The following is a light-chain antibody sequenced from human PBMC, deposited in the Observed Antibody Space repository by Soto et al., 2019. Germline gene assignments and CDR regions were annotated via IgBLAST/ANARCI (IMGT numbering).Light chain of an antibody. V-gene: IGKV3-20*01. CDR3: QQYGTSEII. CDR1: QSVSSYY. CDR2: GAS. J-gene: IGKJ5*01. Sequence: EIVLTQSPGTLSLSPGERATLSCRASQSVSSYYLAWYQQKPGQAPRLLIYGASSRATGIPDRFSGSGSGTDFTLTISRLEPEDFAVFYCQQYGTSEIIFGQGTRLEIK.